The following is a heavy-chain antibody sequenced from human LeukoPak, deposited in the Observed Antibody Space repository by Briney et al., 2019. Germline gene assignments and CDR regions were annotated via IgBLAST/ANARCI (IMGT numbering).Heavy chain of an antibody. CDR2: INPNSGGT. CDR1: GYTFTGHY. Sequence: ASVKVSCKASGYTFTGHYMHWVRQAPGQGLEWMGWINPNSGGTNYAQKFQGRVTMTRDTSISIAYVELSRLRSDDTAVYYCARLDSSGWYRSYYFDYWGQGTLVTVSS. V-gene: IGHV1-2*02. CDR3: ARLDSSGWYRSYYFDY. D-gene: IGHD6-19*01. J-gene: IGHJ4*02.